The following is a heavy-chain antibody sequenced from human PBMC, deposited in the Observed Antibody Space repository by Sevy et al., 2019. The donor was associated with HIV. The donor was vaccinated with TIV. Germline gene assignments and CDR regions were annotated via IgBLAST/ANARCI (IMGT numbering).Heavy chain of an antibody. CDR3: ARDWGYCSGGSCPLRVYYYGMDV. D-gene: IGHD2-15*01. CDR1: GFTFSSYA. J-gene: IGHJ6*02. Sequence: GGSLRLSCAASGFTFSSYAMHWVRQAPGKGLEWVAVISYDGSNKYYADSVKGRFTISRDNSKNTLYLQMNSLGAEDTAVYYCARDWGYCSGGSCPLRVYYYGMDVWGQGTTVTVSS. V-gene: IGHV3-30-3*01. CDR2: ISYDGSNK.